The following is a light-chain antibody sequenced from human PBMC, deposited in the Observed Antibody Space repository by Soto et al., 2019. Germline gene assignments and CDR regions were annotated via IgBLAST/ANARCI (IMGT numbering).Light chain of an antibody. CDR3: QQYNYYWT. Sequence: DIPMTQSPSTLSASVGDRVTITCRASQSISWRLAWYQQKPGKAPKVLIYDASTLESGVPSRFSGSGSGTEFTLTISSLQPDDFATYYCQQYNYYWTFGQGTKVEIK. CDR2: DAS. J-gene: IGKJ1*01. CDR1: QSISWR. V-gene: IGKV1-5*01.